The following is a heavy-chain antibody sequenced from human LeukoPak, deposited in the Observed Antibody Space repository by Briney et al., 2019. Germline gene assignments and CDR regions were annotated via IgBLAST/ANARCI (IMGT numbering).Heavy chain of an antibody. CDR3: ARGIPDYYDSSGLGY. CDR2: INHSGST. V-gene: IGHV4-34*01. D-gene: IGHD3-22*01. Sequence: SETLSLTCAVYGGSFSGYYWSWIRQPPGKGLEWIGEINHSGSTEYNPSLKSRVTISVDTSKDQLSLKLSSVTAADTAVYYCARGIPDYYDSSGLGYWGQGTLVTVSS. CDR1: GGSFSGYY. J-gene: IGHJ4*02.